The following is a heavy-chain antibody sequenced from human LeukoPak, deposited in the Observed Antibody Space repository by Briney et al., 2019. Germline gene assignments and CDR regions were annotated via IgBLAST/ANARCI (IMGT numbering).Heavy chain of an antibody. Sequence: SVKVSCKASGYTFTSYGISWVRQAPGQGLEWMGGIIPIFGTANYAQKFQGRVTITADESTSTAYMELSSLRSEDTAVYYCAREIAAAGTNHYYYYYGMDVWGQGTTVTVSS. V-gene: IGHV1-69*13. CDR3: AREIAAAGTNHYYYYYGMDV. D-gene: IGHD6-13*01. J-gene: IGHJ6*02. CDR1: GYTFTSYG. CDR2: IIPIFGTA.